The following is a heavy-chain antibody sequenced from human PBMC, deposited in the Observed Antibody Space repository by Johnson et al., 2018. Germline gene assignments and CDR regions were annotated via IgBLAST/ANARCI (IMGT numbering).Heavy chain of an antibody. CDR2: ISSDTGTL. D-gene: IGHD1-26*01. J-gene: IGHJ3*02. Sequence: VQLVESGGGLVKPGGSLRLSCSASGFSFSSYSMNWVRQAPGKGLEWVSSISSDTGTLYYADSVKGRFTTSRDNAKGSLYLQMSSLREDDTAIYICARFGSGINTPDAFDIWGQGTMVTVSS. CDR3: ARFGSGINTPDAFDI. CDR1: GFSFSSYS. V-gene: IGHV3-21*01.